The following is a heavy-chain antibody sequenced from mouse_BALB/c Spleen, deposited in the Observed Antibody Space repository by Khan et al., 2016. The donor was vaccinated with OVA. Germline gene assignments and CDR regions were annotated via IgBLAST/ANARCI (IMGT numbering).Heavy chain of an antibody. CDR2: ISSVGDYT. V-gene: IGHV5-6*01. D-gene: IGHD4-1*01. CDR1: GFTFSSYS. J-gene: IGHJ3*01. Sequence: EVKVVESGGDLVKPGGSLKLSCAASGFTFSSYSMSWVRQTPDKRLERVTTISSVGDYTYYPDSVKGRFTISRDNAKNTLYLQMSSLKSEDTAMYYCASHVTGSFVYWGQGTLVTVSA. CDR3: ASHVTGSFVY.